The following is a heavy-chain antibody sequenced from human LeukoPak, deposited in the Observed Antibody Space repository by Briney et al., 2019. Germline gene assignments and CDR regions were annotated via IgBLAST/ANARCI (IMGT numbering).Heavy chain of an antibody. J-gene: IGHJ4*02. CDR2: IYYSGST. D-gene: IGHD2-21*01. Sequence: SETLFPTCTVSGGSISSSSYYWGWIRQPPGKGLEWIGSIYYSGSTYYNPSLKSRVTISVDTSKNQFSLKLSSVTAADTAVYYCARHPTSYSLVDDFDYWGQGTLVTVSS. CDR3: ARHPTSYSLVDDFDY. CDR1: GGSISSSSYY. V-gene: IGHV4-39*01.